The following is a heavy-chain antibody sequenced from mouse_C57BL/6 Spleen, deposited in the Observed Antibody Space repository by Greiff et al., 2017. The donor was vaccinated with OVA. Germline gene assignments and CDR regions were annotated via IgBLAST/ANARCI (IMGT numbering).Heavy chain of an antibody. CDR1: GYTFTSYW. CDR3: AREGTGTWYFDV. Sequence: QVHVKQPGAELVRPGSSVKLSCKASGYTFTSYWMHWVKQRPIQGLEWIGNIDPSDSETHYNQKFKDKATLTVDKSSSTAYMQLSSLTSEDSAVYYCAREGTGTWYFDVWGTGTTVTVSS. D-gene: IGHD4-1*01. CDR2: IDPSDSET. J-gene: IGHJ1*03. V-gene: IGHV1-52*01.